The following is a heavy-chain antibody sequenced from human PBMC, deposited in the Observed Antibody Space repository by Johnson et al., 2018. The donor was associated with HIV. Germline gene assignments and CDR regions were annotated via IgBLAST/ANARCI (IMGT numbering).Heavy chain of an antibody. D-gene: IGHD7-27*01. J-gene: IGHJ3*01. CDR1: GFTFSSYA. V-gene: IGHV3-30-3*01. CDR3: AKVLSPRPWGDDAFAV. CDR2: LPYDGSNK. Sequence: QVQLVESGGGVVQPGRSLRLSCAASGFTFSSYAMHWVRQAPGKGLEWVAILPYDGSNKYYADSVKGRFIISRDNSKSTLYLQMNSLRPEDTAVYYCAKVLSPRPWGDDAFAVWGQGTMVTVSS.